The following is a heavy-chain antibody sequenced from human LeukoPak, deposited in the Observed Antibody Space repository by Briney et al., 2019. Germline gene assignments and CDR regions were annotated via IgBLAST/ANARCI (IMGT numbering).Heavy chain of an antibody. V-gene: IGHV3-33*01. CDR1: GFTFSSYG. D-gene: IGHD3-10*01. CDR3: ARGYTGDYYGSGSYYGY. J-gene: IGHJ4*02. Sequence: GGSLRLSCAASGFTFSSYGMHWVRQAPGKGLEWVAVIWYDGSNKYYADSXKGRFTISRDNSKNTLYLQMNSLRAEDTAVYYCARGYTGDYYGSGSYYGYWGQGTLVTVSS. CDR2: IWYDGSNK.